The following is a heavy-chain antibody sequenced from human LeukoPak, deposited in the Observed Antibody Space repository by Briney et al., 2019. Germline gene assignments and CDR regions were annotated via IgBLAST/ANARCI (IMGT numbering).Heavy chain of an antibody. Sequence: GGSLRLSCAASGFTFSSYGMHWVRQAPGKGLEWVAFIRYDGSYNYYADSVKGRFTISRDNSKNSLYLQMNSLRAEDTAVYYCARDRLGELSFYDAFDIWGQGTMVTVSS. CDR1: GFTFSSYG. CDR2: IRYDGSYN. CDR3: ARDRLGELSFYDAFDI. D-gene: IGHD3-16*02. J-gene: IGHJ3*02. V-gene: IGHV3-30*02.